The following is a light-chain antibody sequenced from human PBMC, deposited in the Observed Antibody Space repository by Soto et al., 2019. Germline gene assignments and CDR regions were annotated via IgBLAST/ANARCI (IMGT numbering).Light chain of an antibody. V-gene: IGKV3-11*01. Sequence: EIVLTQSPGTLSLSPGKRATLSYRASQSFSDSYLAWYQQKPGQAPRLLLYDASDWATGIPARFSGSGSGTDFTLTISSLEPEDFAVYYCQQRSNWPPSWTFGQGTKVDIK. CDR2: DAS. J-gene: IGKJ1*01. CDR1: QSFSDSY. CDR3: QQRSNWPPSWT.